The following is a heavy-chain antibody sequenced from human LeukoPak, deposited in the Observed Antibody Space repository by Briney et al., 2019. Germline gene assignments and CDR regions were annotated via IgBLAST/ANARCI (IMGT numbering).Heavy chain of an antibody. J-gene: IGHJ4*02. CDR2: IYETGST. V-gene: IGHV4-4*01. CDR1: GDSISSTNW. CDR3: ARRNRGSSTSWTLDY. Sequence: PSETLSLTCTISGDSISSTNWWSWVRQPPGKGLEWIGQIYETGSTNYNSSLKSRVTISLDKSKNQFSLKLSSVTAADTAVYCCARRNRGSSTSWTLDYWGQGILVTVSS. D-gene: IGHD2-8*01.